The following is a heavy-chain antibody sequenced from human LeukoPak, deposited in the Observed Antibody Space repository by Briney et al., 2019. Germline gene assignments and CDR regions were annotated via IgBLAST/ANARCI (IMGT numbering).Heavy chain of an antibody. CDR1: GFTFNAFN. CDR2: ISSSGSTI. J-gene: IGHJ4*02. CDR3: ARDLSDYGDYGAFDY. D-gene: IGHD4-17*01. Sequence: GGSLRLSCAASGFTFNAFNINWVRQAPGKGLEWVSYISSSGSTIYYADSVKGRFTISRDNAKNSLYLQMNSLRAEDTAVYYCARDLSDYGDYGAFDYWGQGTLVTVSS. V-gene: IGHV3-48*03.